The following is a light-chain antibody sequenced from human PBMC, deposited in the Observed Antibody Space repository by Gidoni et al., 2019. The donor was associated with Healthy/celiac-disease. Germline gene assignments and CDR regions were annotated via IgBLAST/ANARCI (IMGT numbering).Light chain of an antibody. V-gene: IGKV3-20*01. Sequence: EIVLTQSPRTLSLSPGERATLSCRASQSVSSSYLAWYQQKPGQAPRLLIYGASSRATGIPDRFSGSGSGTDFTLTISRLEPEDFAVYYCQQYGSSPPLTFGPGTKVDIK. J-gene: IGKJ3*01. CDR1: QSVSSSY. CDR2: GAS. CDR3: QQYGSSPPLT.